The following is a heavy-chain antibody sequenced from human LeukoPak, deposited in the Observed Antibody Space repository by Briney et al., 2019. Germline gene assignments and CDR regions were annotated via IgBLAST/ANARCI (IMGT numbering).Heavy chain of an antibody. D-gene: IGHD2-2*01. V-gene: IGHV3-21*01. J-gene: IGHJ4*02. CDR1: GFTFSSYS. CDR3: ARDSGSTSY. Sequence: GGSLRLSCAASGFTFSSYSMNWVRQAPGEGLEWVSSISSSSSYIYYADSVKGRFTISRDDAKNSLYLQMNSLRAEDTAVYFCARDSGSTSYWGQGTLVTVSS. CDR2: ISSSSSYI.